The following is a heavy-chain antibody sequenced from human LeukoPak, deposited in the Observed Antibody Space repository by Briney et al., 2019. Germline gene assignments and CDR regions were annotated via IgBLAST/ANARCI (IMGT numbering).Heavy chain of an antibody. J-gene: IGHJ4*02. D-gene: IGHD3-16*01. V-gene: IGHV3-23*01. Sequence: GGSLRLSCAASGFTFSRSAMTWVRQAPGKGLELVANIMYSGGETYYADSVKGRFTIARDNSKNTLYLQMNSLRAEDTALYYWAKDGLYYDGIDHVHYFVSWGQGTLVTVSS. CDR3: AKDGLYYDGIDHVHYFVS. CDR1: GFTFSRSA. CDR2: IMYSGGET.